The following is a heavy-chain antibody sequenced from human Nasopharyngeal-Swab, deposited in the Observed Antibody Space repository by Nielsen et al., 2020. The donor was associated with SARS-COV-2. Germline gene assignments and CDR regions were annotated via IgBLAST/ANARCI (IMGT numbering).Heavy chain of an antibody. V-gene: IGHV4-31*02. J-gene: IGHJ4*02. CDR2: IYYSGST. CDR3: ARGGAARPGFDY. D-gene: IGHD6-6*01. Sequence: MRQSPGKGLEWIGYIYYSGSTYYNPSLKSRVTISVDTSKNQFSLKLSSVTAADTAVYYCARGGAARPGFDYWGQGTLVTVSS.